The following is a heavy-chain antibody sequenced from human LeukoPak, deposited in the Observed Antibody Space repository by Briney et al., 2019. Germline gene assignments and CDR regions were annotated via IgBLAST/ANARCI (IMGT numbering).Heavy chain of an antibody. CDR2: ISYDGSSK. CDR1: GFTFSTYA. J-gene: IGHJ4*02. D-gene: IGHD3-22*01. CDR3: ARDLSLIALTD. V-gene: IGHV3-30*04. Sequence: HPGGSLRLSCAASGFTFSTYAMHWVRQAPGKGLEWVAVISYDGSSKYYADSVKGRFTISRDNSKNTLYLQMNSLRAEDTAVYYCARDLSLIALTDWGQGTLVTVSS.